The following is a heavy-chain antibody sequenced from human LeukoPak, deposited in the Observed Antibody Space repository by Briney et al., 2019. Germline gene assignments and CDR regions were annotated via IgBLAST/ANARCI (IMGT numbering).Heavy chain of an antibody. Sequence: SETLSLTCSVSGGSISSYYWSWIRQPPGKGLEWIGSIYYSGSTNYNPSLKSRVTISVDTSKNQFSLKLSSVTAADTVVYYCARGVVIAPQTFDYWGQGTLVTVSS. V-gene: IGHV4-59*01. D-gene: IGHD2-21*01. CDR3: ARGVVIAPQTFDY. CDR1: GGSISSYY. CDR2: IYYSGST. J-gene: IGHJ4*02.